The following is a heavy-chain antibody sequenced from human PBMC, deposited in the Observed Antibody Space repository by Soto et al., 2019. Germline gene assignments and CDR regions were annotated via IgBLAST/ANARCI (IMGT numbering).Heavy chain of an antibody. CDR1: GFTFSSYS. CDR3: ARRIGGAFDI. V-gene: IGHV3-21*01. J-gene: IGHJ3*02. D-gene: IGHD2-15*01. CDR2: ISSSSSYI. Sequence: EVQLVESGGGLVKPGGSLRLSCAASGFTFSSYSMTWVRQVPGKGLEWVSSISSSSSYIYYADSVKGRFTISRDNAKNSLYLQMNSLRAEDTAVYYCARRIGGAFDIWGQGTMVTVSS.